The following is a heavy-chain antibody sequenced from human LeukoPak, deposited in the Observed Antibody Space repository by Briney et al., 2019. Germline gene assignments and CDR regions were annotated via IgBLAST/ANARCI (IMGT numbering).Heavy chain of an antibody. D-gene: IGHD1-26*01. J-gene: IGHJ4*02. CDR3: TTDGVGVEGATYDN. V-gene: IGHV3-23*01. CDR2: ISGSGGST. CDR1: GFTFSSYA. Sequence: GGSLRLSCAASGFTFSSYAMSWVRQAPGKGLEWVSAISGSGGSTYCADSVKGRFTISRDNSKNTLYLQMNSLRAEDTAVYYCTTDGVGVEGATYDNWGQGTLVSVSS.